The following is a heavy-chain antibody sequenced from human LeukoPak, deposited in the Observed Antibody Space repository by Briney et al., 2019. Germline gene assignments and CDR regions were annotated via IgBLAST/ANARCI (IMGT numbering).Heavy chain of an antibody. D-gene: IGHD3-9*01. V-gene: IGHV3-48*03. CDR2: ISGNGRTT. Sequence: PGGSLRLSCAASGFTFSNYGLNWVRQTPGKGLEWLSYISGNGRTTYYADSARGRFTISRDNAKNSLYLQMNSLRAEDTAVYYCAGNYYDTLTGYYSGQDYWGQGTLVTLSS. J-gene: IGHJ4*02. CDR1: GFTFSNYG. CDR3: AGNYYDTLTGYYSGQDY.